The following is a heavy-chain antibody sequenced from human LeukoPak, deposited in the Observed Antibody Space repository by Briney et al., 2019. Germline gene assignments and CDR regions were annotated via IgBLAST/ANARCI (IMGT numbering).Heavy chain of an antibody. CDR3: ARGPIVVVPAAIGYYYGMDV. V-gene: IGHV4-34*01. J-gene: IGHJ6*04. D-gene: IGHD2-2*01. Sequence: SETLSLTCVVYGGSFSGYYWSWIRQPPGKGLEWIGEISHSGSTNYNPSLKSRVTISVDTSKNQFSLKLSSVTAADTAVYYCARGPIVVVPAAIGYYYGMDVWGKGTTVTVSS. CDR2: ISHSGST. CDR1: GGSFSGYY.